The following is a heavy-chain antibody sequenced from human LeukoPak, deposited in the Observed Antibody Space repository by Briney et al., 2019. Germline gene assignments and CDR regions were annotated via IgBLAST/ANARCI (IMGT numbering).Heavy chain of an antibody. CDR2: ISAYNGNT. V-gene: IGHV1-18*01. Sequence: ASVKVSCKASGYTFTSYGISWVRQAPGQGLEWMGWISAYNGNTNYAQKLQGRVTMTTDTSTSTAYMELRSLRSDDTAVYYCARFVEAGLERSWFDPWGQGTLVTVSS. J-gene: IGHJ5*02. CDR1: GYTFTSYG. D-gene: IGHD1-1*01. CDR3: ARFVEAGLERSWFDP.